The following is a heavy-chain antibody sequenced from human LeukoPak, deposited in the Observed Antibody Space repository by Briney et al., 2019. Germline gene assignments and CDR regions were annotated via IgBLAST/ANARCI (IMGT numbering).Heavy chain of an antibody. CDR2: IYHSGIS. Sequence: SETLSLTCSVSGDSISIYYWSWIRQPPGKGLEWIGNIYHSGISFYNPSLKSRVSMSLDMSQNQVSLRLATVTAADTAMYYCVRAEDFGVSTLWFDTWGQGALVTISS. CDR3: VRAEDFGVSTLWFDT. J-gene: IGHJ5*02. V-gene: IGHV4-59*12. D-gene: IGHD3-3*01. CDR1: GDSISIYY.